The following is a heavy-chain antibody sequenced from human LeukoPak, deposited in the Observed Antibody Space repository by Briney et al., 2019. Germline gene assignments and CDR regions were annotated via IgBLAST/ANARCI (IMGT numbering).Heavy chain of an antibody. CDR2: IKQDGSEK. CDR3: ARQPFDY. Sequence: GGSLRLSCAASGFTFSGYWMSWVRQAPGKGLEWVANIKQDGSEKYYVDSVKGRFTISRDNAKNSLYPQMNSLRAEDTAIYYCARQPFDYWGQGTLVTVSS. CDR1: GFTFSGYW. J-gene: IGHJ4*02. V-gene: IGHV3-7*01.